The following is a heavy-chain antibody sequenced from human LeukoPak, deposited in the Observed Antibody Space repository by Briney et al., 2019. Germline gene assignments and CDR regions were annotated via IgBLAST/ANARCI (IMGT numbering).Heavy chain of an antibody. CDR1: GYTFTSYG. Sequence: GASVKVSCKASGYTFTSYGISWVRQAPGQGLEWMGWISAYNGNTNYAQKLQGRVTMTTDTSTSTAYMELRSPRSDDTAVYYCARVFDDKVEQQLIYYYYYGMNVWGQGTTVTVSS. V-gene: IGHV1-18*01. J-gene: IGHJ6*02. CDR2: ISAYNGNT. D-gene: IGHD6-13*01. CDR3: ARVFDDKVEQQLIYYYYYGMNV.